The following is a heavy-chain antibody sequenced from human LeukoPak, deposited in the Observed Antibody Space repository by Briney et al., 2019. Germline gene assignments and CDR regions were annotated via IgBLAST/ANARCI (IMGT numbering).Heavy chain of an antibody. CDR1: GGTFSSYA. CDR2: IIPIFGTA. D-gene: IGHD2-15*01. V-gene: IGHV1-69*05. Sequence: ASVKVSCKASGGTFSSYAISWVRQAPGQGLEWMGRIIPIFGTANYAQKFQGRVTITTDESTSTAYMELSSLRSEDTAVYYCARSRGGTMYYFDYWGQGTLVTVSP. CDR3: ARSRGGTMYYFDY. J-gene: IGHJ4*02.